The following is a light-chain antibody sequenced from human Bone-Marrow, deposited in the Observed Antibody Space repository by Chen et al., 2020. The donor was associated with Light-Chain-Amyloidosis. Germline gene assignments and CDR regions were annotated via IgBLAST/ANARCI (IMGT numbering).Light chain of an antibody. CDR2: EVT. V-gene: IGLV2-14*01. CDR1: SSDVGGDNH. Sequence: QSALTQPASVSGSPGPSIPISCTGTSSDVGGDNHVSWYQQHPDKAPKLMIYEVTNRPSWVPDRFSGSKSDNTASLTSSGLQTEDEADYFCSSYTITNTLVFGSGTRVTVL. CDR3: SSYTITNTLV. J-gene: IGLJ1*01.